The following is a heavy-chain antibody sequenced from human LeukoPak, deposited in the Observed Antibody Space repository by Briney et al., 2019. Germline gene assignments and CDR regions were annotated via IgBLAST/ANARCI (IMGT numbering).Heavy chain of an antibody. CDR1: GFTFSNYA. D-gene: IGHD6-19*01. CDR3: ARPIAVTGAP. CDR2: ISTNGGTT. J-gene: IGHJ5*02. Sequence: PGGSLRLSCAASGFTFSNYALHWVRQAPGKGLEYVSAISTNGGTTYYANSVKGRFTISRDNVKNSLYLQMNSLRVEDTAIYYCARPIAVTGAPWGPGTLVTVSS. V-gene: IGHV3-64*01.